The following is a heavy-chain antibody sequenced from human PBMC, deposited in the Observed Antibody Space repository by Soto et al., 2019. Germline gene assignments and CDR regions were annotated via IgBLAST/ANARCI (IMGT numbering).Heavy chain of an antibody. CDR2: ISYDGSNK. Sequence: GGSLRLSCAASGFTFSSYDMHWVRQAPGKGLEWVAVISYDGSNKYYADSVKGRFTISRDTSKNTLYLQMNSLRAEDTAVYYCARVPDYWGQGILVTVSS. D-gene: IGHD2-2*01. V-gene: IGHV3-30*03. CDR1: GFTFSSYD. J-gene: IGHJ4*02. CDR3: ARVPDY.